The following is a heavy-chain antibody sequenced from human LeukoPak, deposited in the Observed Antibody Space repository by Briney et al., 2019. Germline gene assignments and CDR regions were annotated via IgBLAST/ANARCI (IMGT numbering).Heavy chain of an antibody. CDR1: GFTVSSNE. D-gene: IGHD3-10*01. Sequence: GGSLRLSCAASGFTVSSNEMSWVRQAPGKGLEWVSSISGGSTYYADSVKGRFTISRDNSKNTLYLQMNSLRAEDTAVYYCARGSGSYYPDYFDYWGQGTPVTVSS. CDR2: ISGGST. J-gene: IGHJ4*02. CDR3: ARGSGSYYPDYFDY. V-gene: IGHV3-38-3*01.